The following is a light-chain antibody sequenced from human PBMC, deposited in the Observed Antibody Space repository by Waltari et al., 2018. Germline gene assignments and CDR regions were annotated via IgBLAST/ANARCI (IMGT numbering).Light chain of an antibody. CDR2: DVT. V-gene: IGLV2-11*01. J-gene: IGLJ3*02. Sequence: QSALTQPRSVSGSPGQSVTISCTGSGSDVGDYNYVSWYQQHPGKAPKVVIYDVTKRPSRVPDRFSGSRSGNSASLTISGLHAEDEAEYYCCSYAGTWVCGGGTKLTVL. CDR3: CSYAGTWV. CDR1: GSDVGDYNY.